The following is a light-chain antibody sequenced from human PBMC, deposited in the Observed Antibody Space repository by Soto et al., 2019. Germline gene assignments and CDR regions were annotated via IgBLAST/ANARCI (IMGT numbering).Light chain of an antibody. V-gene: IGLV2-14*01. CDR3: SSYTISSAHVV. CDR1: SSDVGSFNY. J-gene: IGLJ2*01. CDR2: DVS. Sequence: QSALTQPASVSGSPGQSITISFTGTSSDVGSFNYVSWYQQYPVKAPKLIIYDVSNRPSGVSYRFSGSKSGNTSSLTISGLPAEDDADYYCSSYTISSAHVVFGGGTKLTVL.